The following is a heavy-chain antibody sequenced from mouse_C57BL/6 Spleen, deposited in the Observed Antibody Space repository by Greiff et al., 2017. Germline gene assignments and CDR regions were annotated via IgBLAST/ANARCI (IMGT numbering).Heavy chain of an antibody. V-gene: IGHV1-82*01. CDR3: EYSNHY. D-gene: IGHD2-5*01. CDR2: IYPGDGDT. Sequence: VKLQESGPELVKPGASVKISCKASGYAFSSSWMNWVKQRPGKGLEWIGRIYPGDGDTNYNGKFKGKATLTADKSSSTAYMQLSSLTSEDSAVYFCEYSNHYWGQGTTLTVSS. CDR1: GYAFSSSW. J-gene: IGHJ2*01.